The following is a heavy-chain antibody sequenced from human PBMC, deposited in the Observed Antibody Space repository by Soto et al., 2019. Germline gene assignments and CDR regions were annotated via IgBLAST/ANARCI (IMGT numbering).Heavy chain of an antibody. Sequence: PGESLKISCKGSGYSFTSYWIGWVRQMPGKGLEWMGIIYPGDSATRYSPSFRGQVTISADKSISTAYLQWSSLKAADTAMYYCARHGGDCGGDCYSDSYYYYGMDVWGQGTTVTVSS. J-gene: IGHJ6*02. CDR2: IYPGDSAT. V-gene: IGHV5-51*01. D-gene: IGHD2-21*02. CDR3: ARHGGDCGGDCYSDSYYYYGMDV. CDR1: GYSFTSYW.